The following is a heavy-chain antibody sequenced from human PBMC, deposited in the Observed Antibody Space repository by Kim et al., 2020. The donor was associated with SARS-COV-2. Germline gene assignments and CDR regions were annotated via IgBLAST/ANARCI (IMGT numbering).Heavy chain of an antibody. J-gene: IGHJ4*02. D-gene: IGHD1-1*01. V-gene: IGHV1-3*01. CDR3: ARDGTTRNGGYYFDY. Sequence: REFQGRVTITRDASASTAYMGLSSLRSEDTAVYYCARDGTTRNGGYYFDYWGQGALVTVSS.